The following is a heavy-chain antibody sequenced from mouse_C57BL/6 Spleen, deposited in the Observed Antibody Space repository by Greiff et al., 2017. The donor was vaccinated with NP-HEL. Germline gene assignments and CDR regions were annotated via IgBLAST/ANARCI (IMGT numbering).Heavy chain of an antibody. CDR2: INPNNGGT. CDR3: TRGSTLGGWFAY. CDR1: GYTFTDYN. Sequence: VQLQQSGPELVKPGASVKMSCKASGYTFTDYNMHWVKQSHGKSLEWIGYINPNNGGTSYNQKFKGKATLTVNKSSSTAYMELRSLTSEVSAVYYCTRGSTLGGWFAYWGQGTLVTVSA. D-gene: IGHD3-3*01. V-gene: IGHV1-22*01. J-gene: IGHJ3*01.